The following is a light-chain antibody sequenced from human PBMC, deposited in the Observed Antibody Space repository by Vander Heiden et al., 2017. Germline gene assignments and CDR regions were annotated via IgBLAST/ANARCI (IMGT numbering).Light chain of an antibody. CDR2: AAS. CDR3: LQHNSYPLS. J-gene: IGKJ4*01. V-gene: IGKV1-17*01. Sequence: DIQMTQSPSSLSASVGDIVTIPSRASQGIRNELGWYQQKPGKAPKRLIYAASSLQTGVPSRFSGSGFGTEFTLTISSLQPEDFATYYCLQHNSYPLSFGGGTKVEIE. CDR1: QGIRNE.